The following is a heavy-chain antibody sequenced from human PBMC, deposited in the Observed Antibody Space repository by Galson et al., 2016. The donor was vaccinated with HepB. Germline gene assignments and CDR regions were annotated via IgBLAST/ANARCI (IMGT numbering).Heavy chain of an antibody. J-gene: IGHJ4*02. Sequence: SLRLSCAASGFTFSTNAMNWVRQAPGKGLEWVSGISDSGSSTSYADSVRGRFTISRDNSKNTPYLQMNSLRAEDTAIYYFANQHTTGWYSCLTHWGQGTLVTVSS. CDR1: GFTFSTNA. V-gene: IGHV3-23*01. CDR2: ISDSGSST. CDR3: ANQHTTGWYSCLTH. D-gene: IGHD6-19*01.